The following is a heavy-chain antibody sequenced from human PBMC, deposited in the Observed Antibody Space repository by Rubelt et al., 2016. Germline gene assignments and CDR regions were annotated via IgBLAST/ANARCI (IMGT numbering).Heavy chain of an antibody. J-gene: IGHJ4*02. CDR2: ISGSGDTI. CDR1: GFIFSNYE. D-gene: IGHD3-22*01. V-gene: IGHV3-48*03. Sequence: EVQLVESGGGLVQPGGSLKLSCAASGFIFSNYEMNWVRQAPGKGLEWVSYISGSGDTIYYADSVKGRFTISRDNAKNSMYLQMNSLRAEDTAVYYCAREKWADSSGYYADYWGQGTLVTVSS. CDR3: AREKWADSSGYYADY.